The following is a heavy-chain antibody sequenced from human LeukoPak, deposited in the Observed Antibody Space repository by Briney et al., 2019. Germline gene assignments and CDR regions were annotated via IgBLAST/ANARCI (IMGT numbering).Heavy chain of an antibody. D-gene: IGHD3-10*01. V-gene: IGHV4-39*07. Sequence: SETLSLTCAVSGGSVSSSSYVWDWIRQPPGQGLEWIGSLYYSGSTYHNPSLKSRVTISVDTSQNQFSLNLSSVAAADTAVYYCARVYSSASGTVKADAFDIWGQGTMVTVSS. CDR2: LYYSGST. J-gene: IGHJ3*02. CDR3: ARVYSSASGTVKADAFDI. CDR1: GGSVSSSSYV.